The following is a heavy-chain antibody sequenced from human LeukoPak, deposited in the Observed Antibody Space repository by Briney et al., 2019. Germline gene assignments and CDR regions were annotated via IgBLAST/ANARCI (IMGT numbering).Heavy chain of an antibody. J-gene: IGHJ4*02. CDR3: ARALLAVVTAPPFDY. D-gene: IGHD2-21*02. V-gene: IGHV1-18*01. CDR1: GYTFTSYG. CDR2: ISAYNGNT. Sequence: GASVKVSCKASGYTFTSYGISWVRQAPGQGLEWMGWISAYNGNTNYAQKLQGRVTMTTDTSTSTAYMELRSLRSDDTAVYYCARALLAVVTAPPFDYWGQGTLVTVSS.